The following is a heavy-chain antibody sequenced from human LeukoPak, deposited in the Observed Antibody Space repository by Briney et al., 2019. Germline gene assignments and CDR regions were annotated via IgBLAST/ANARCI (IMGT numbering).Heavy chain of an antibody. CDR1: GGSFSGYY. CDR2: INRSGST. V-gene: IGHV4-34*01. CDR3: ASVTITAAGRNWFDP. D-gene: IGHD6-13*01. J-gene: IGHJ5*02. Sequence: PSETLSLTCAIYGGSFSGYYWSWIRQPPGKGLEWIGEINRSGSTNYNPSLKSRVTISVDTSKNQFSLKVSSVTAADTAVYYRASVTITAAGRNWFDPWGQGTLVTVSS.